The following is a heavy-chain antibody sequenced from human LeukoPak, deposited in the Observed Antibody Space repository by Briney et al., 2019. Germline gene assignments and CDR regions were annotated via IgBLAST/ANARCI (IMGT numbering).Heavy chain of an antibody. V-gene: IGHV3-30*02. CDR3: AKDRDGGNFYFDY. CDR1: GFTFRRFG. Sequence: GGALRLSCAASGFTFRRFGMHWVRQARGKGVERGSFIRSDGRATDYADSVKGRLTISRDNSRNTLYVQMNSLRDEDTAIYYCAKDRDGGNFYFDYWGQGILVTVSS. J-gene: IGHJ4*02. D-gene: IGHD4-23*01. CDR2: IRSDGRAT.